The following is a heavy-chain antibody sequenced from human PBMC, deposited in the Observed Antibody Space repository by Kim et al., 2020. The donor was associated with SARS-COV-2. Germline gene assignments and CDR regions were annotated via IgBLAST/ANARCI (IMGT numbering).Heavy chain of an antibody. CDR1: GGSISSSSYY. D-gene: IGHD3-16*02. V-gene: IGHV4-39*01. Sequence: SETLSLTCTVSGGSISSSSYYWGWIRQPPGKGLEWIGSIYYSGSTYYNPSLKSRVTIPADTSKNQFSLKLSSVTAADTAVYYCARQPVSLNWFDPWGQGTLVTVSS. J-gene: IGHJ5*02. CDR3: ARQPVSLNWFDP. CDR2: IYYSGST.